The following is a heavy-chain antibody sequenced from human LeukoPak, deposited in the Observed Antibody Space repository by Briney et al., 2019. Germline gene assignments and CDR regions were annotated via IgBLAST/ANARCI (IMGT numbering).Heavy chain of an antibody. V-gene: IGHV3-48*01. CDR2: VSSSRTTI. J-gene: IGHJ4*02. Sequence: GGSLRLSCVASGFTFSTFGMNWVRQAPGKGLEWVSYVSSSRTTIYYADSVKGRFTISRDDAKSSRYLQMNSLRAEDTALYYCARMSTGYYDDYWGQGTLVAVSS. D-gene: IGHD3-9*01. CDR1: GFTFSTFG. CDR3: ARMSTGYYDDY.